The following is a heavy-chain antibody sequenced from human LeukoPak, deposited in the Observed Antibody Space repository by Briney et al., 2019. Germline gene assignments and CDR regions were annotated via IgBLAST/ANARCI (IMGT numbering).Heavy chain of an antibody. Sequence: SETLSLTCAVYGGSFSDYYWSWIRQPPGKGLEWIGEINHSGSTNYNPSLKSRVTISVDTSKNQFSLKLSSVTAADTAVYYCARDRITMVRGVIITFSDYWGQGTLVTVSS. V-gene: IGHV4-34*01. J-gene: IGHJ4*02. CDR2: INHSGST. CDR3: ARDRITMVRGVIITFSDY. D-gene: IGHD3-10*01. CDR1: GGSFSDYY.